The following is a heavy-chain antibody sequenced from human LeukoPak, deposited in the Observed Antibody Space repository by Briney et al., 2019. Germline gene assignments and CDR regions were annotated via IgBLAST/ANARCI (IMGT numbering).Heavy chain of an antibody. D-gene: IGHD1-26*01. V-gene: IGHV3-23*01. Sequence: GGSLRLSCAASGFTFSSYAMSWVRQAPGKGLEWVSAISGSGGSTYYADSVKGRFTISRDNSKNTPYLQMNSLRAEDTAVYYCALGVYSGSYQGLDYWGQGTLVTVSS. CDR1: GFTFSSYA. CDR3: ALGVYSGSYQGLDY. CDR2: ISGSGGST. J-gene: IGHJ4*02.